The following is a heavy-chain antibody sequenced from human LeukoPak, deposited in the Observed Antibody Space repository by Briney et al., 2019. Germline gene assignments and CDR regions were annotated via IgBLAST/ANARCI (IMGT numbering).Heavy chain of an antibody. D-gene: IGHD1-1*01. V-gene: IGHV4-59*02. CDR2: IYYRGNT. CDR1: GDSVSLYY. Sequence: SETPLLNCTVSGDSVSLYYWSWIRQPPGKGLEWIGYIYYRGNTNYNPSLKSRVTMAVDTSKNQFSLKVSSVTAADTAVYYCARAGNNWSFDYWGQGTLVTVSS. CDR3: ARAGNNWSFDY. J-gene: IGHJ4*01.